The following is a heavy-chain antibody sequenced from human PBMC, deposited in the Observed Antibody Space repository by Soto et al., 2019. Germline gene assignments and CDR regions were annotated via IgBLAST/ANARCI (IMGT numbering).Heavy chain of an antibody. D-gene: IGHD2-8*01. CDR3: ARYCTNGVCFHDAFDI. CDR2: IYSGGST. CDR1: GFTVSSNY. V-gene: IGHV3-53*01. Sequence: EVQLVESGGGLIQPGGSLRLSCAASGFTVSSNYMSWVRQAPGKGLEWVSVIYSGGSTYYADYVEGRFTISRDNSKNTLYLQMNSLRAEDTAVYYCARYCTNGVCFHDAFDIWGQGTMVTVSS. J-gene: IGHJ3*02.